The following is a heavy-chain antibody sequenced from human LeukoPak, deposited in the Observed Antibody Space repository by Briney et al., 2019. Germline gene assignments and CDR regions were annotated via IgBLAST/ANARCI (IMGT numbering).Heavy chain of an antibody. CDR2: IYSGGST. D-gene: IGHD4-17*01. CDR1: GFIFSSHG. Sequence: GGSLRLSCAASGFIFSSHGMTWVRQAPGKGLEWVSLIYSGGSTYYADSVKGRFTISRDNSKNTLYLQMNSLRAEDTAVYYCARDLTVTAIDYWGQGTLVTVSS. J-gene: IGHJ4*02. V-gene: IGHV3-66*01. CDR3: ARDLTVTAIDY.